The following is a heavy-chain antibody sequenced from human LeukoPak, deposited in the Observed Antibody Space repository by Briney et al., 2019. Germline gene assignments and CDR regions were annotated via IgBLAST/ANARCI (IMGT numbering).Heavy chain of an antibody. CDR1: GFTFSSYS. CDR3: AKGKAGWTSAASDV. D-gene: IGHD6-19*01. CDR2: VSGSGGRQ. Sequence: PGGSLRLSCVASGFTFSSYSMRWVRQAAGGGLAWVSRVSGSGGRQYYADSVKGRCTISRDNSKNTLYRRLSSRRVDDAAVYYLAKGKAGWTSAASDVWGQGTMVAVSS. J-gene: IGHJ3*01. V-gene: IGHV3-23*01.